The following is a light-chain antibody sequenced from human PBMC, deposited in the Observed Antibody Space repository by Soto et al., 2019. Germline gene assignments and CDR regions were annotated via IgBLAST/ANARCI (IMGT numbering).Light chain of an antibody. V-gene: IGLV2-14*03. J-gene: IGLJ1*01. CDR1: SSDIGSYNH. CDR3: SSYTSRSTLYV. Sequence: QSVLTQPASVSGSPGQSITISCSGTSSDIGSYNHVAWYQQFPGKSPKLMIYAVSDRPPGVSDRFSGSKSGITASLTISGLQTEDEGYYYCSSYTSRSTLYVFGTGTKVTVL. CDR2: AVS.